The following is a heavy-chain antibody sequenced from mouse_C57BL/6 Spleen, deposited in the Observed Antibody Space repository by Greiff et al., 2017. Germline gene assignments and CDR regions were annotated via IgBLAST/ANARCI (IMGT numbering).Heavy chain of an antibody. CDR1: GYAFSSSW. Sequence: LQESGPELVKPGASVKISCKASGYAFSSSWMNWVKQRPGKGLEWIGRIYPGDGDTNYNGKFKGKATLTADKSSSTAYMQLSSLTSEDSAVYICASRVSYDYDRGYCDVWGTGTTVTVSS. V-gene: IGHV1-82*01. D-gene: IGHD2-4*01. CDR2: IYPGDGDT. CDR3: ASRVSYDYDRGYCDV. J-gene: IGHJ1*03.